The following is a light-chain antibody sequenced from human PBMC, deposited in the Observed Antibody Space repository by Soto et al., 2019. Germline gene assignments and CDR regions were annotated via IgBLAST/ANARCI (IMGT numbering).Light chain of an antibody. CDR2: GAS. V-gene: IGKV3-15*01. CDR1: QSVSSN. J-gene: IGKJ4*01. CDR3: QQHNNWPHT. Sequence: EIVMTQSPATLSVPPGERATLSCRASQSVSSNLAWYQQKPGQAPRLLVYGASTRATGIPARFSGSGSGTQFTLTISSLQSEDFAVYYCQQHNNWPHTFGGGTKVDIK.